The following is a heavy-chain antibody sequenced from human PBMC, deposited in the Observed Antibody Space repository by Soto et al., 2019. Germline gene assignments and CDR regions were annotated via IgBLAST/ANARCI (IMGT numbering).Heavy chain of an antibody. V-gene: IGHV3-15*01. CDR1: GFTFSNAW. CDR2: IKDKADGGAT. CDR3: TTVPPPYGDYVGYDYYGMDV. Sequence: EMQLVESGGGLVKPGGSLRLACAASGFTFSNAWMSWVRQVPGKGLEWVGRIKDKADGGATDYAAAVKGRFIISRDDSRNTLFLQMNSLKTDDTAVYYCTTVPPPYGDYVGYDYYGMDVWGQGTTVTVSS. D-gene: IGHD4-17*01. J-gene: IGHJ6*02.